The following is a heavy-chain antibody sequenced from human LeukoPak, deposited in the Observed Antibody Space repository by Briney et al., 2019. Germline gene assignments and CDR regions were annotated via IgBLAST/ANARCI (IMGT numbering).Heavy chain of an antibody. D-gene: IGHD2-8*01. CDR3: VIMGGSTTRAVDY. V-gene: IGHV1-69*02. Sequence: SVKVSCKASGGTFNYYTINWVRQAPGQGLEWMGRIVPMFGIPDYAQKFQGRVTLTADKSTSTAYMELSSLRSEDTAMYYYVIMGGSTTRAVDYWAQGTLVTVSS. CDR2: IVPMFGIP. J-gene: IGHJ4*02. CDR1: GGTFNYYT.